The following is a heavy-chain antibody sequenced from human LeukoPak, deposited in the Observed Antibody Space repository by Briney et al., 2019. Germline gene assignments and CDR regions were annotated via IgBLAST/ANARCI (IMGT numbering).Heavy chain of an antibody. Sequence: GGSLRLSCAASGFTFSSYWMSWIRQAPGEGLEWVANIKQDGSEKYYVDPVKGRFTISRDNAKNSLYLQMNSLRAEDTAVYYCARAGRKSRGVDIVRKKKTGYYYYMDVWGKGTTVTVSS. D-gene: IGHD2-15*01. J-gene: IGHJ6*03. V-gene: IGHV3-7*01. CDR1: GFTFSSYW. CDR3: ARAGRKSRGVDIVRKKKTGYYYYMDV. CDR2: IKQDGSEK.